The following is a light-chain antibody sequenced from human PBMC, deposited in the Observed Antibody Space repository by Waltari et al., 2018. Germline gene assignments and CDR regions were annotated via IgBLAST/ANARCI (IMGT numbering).Light chain of an antibody. J-gene: IGKJ1*01. CDR1: KGISSW. V-gene: IGKV1-12*02. CDR2: AAT. Sequence: DIQMTQSPSSVSASVGDRLTITCRASKGISSWLTWYQQKPGKAPKLLIYAATSLQSGVPARFSGSGSGTDFTLTISSLQPEYFATYYCQQSNSFPWTFGQGTKVEIK. CDR3: QQSNSFPWT.